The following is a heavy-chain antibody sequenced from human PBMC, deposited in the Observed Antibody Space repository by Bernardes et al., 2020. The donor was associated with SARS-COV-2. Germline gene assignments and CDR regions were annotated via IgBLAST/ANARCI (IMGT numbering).Heavy chain of an antibody. D-gene: IGHD5-18*01. Sequence: GGSLRLSCAASGFTFSKYWMTWVRQAPGKGLEFVANIKQDGSDKVYVDSVKGRFTISRDNAENSLYLQMNSLRVEDTAVYYCARDNTFMNDFWGQGTLVTVSS. CDR2: IKQDGSDK. CDR1: GFTFSKYW. V-gene: IGHV3-7*01. CDR3: ARDNTFMNDF. J-gene: IGHJ4*02.